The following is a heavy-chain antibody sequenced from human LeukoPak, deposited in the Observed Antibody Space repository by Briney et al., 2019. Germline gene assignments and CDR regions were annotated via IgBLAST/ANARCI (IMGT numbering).Heavy chain of an antibody. CDR1: GGSISSESYY. J-gene: IGHJ3*02. D-gene: IGHD6-19*01. CDR2: IYSSGNS. CDR3: ARDMTGSGWNDAFDI. Sequence: PSKTLSLTCTVSGGSISSESYYWSWIRQPAGKGLEWIGRIYSSGNSKYNPSLKSRVTISVDTSRNQFSLNLSSETAADTAVYYCARDMTGSGWNDAFDIWGQGTMVTVSS. V-gene: IGHV4-61*02.